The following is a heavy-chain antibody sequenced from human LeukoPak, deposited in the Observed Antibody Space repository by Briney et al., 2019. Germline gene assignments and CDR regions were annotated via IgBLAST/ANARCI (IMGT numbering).Heavy chain of an antibody. V-gene: IGHV3-48*03. CDR3: VRRDRYFFDY. J-gene: IGHJ4*02. D-gene: IGHD1-14*01. CDR2: IGNTGRTI. Sequence: GGSLRLSGAASGFRFSSYEMNWVRQAPGRGLEWVSYIGNTGRTIYYVDSVKGRFTVSRDNAKNSLYLQMNSLRAEDTAIYYCVRRDRYFFDYWGQGTLVTVSS. CDR1: GFRFSSYE.